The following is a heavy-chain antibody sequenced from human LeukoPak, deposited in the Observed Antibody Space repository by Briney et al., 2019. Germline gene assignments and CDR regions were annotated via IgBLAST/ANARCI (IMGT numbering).Heavy chain of an antibody. CDR2: INPNSGGT. CDR1: GYTFTGHY. D-gene: IGHD3-3*01. V-gene: IGHV1-2*02. Sequence: GASVNVSCTASGYTFTGHYMHWVRQAPGQGLEWMGWINPNSGGTKYAQKFQGRVTLTRDTSISTAYMELSRLRRDDTDMYYCASSYDFWSGPHFDPWGQGTLVTVSS. CDR3: ASSYDFWSGPHFDP. J-gene: IGHJ5*02.